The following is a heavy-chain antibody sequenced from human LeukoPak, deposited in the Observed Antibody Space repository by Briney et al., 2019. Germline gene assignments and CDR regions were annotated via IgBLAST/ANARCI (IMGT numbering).Heavy chain of an antibody. V-gene: IGHV3-30-3*01. D-gene: IGHD5-12*01. CDR1: GFTFSSYA. J-gene: IGHJ4*02. CDR2: ISYDGSNK. Sequence: GGSLRLSCAASGFTFSSYAMHWVRQAPGKGLEWVAVISYDGSNKYYADSVKGRFTISRDNSKNTLYLQMNSLRAEDTAVYYCAREVPTSGYDSAYYFDYWGQGTLVTVSS. CDR3: AREVPTSGYDSAYYFDY.